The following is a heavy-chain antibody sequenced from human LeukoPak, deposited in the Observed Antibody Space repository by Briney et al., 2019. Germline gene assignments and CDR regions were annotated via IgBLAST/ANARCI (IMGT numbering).Heavy chain of an antibody. CDR2: ISAYNGNT. D-gene: IGHD1-26*01. J-gene: IGHJ3*02. CDR1: GGTFNNSA. CDR3: ARSGSYIDAFDI. V-gene: IGHV1-18*01. Sequence: ASVKVSCKTSGGTFNNSAISWVRQAPGQGLEWMGWISAYNGNTNYAQKLQGRVTMTTDTSTSTAYMELRSLRSDDTAVYYCARSGSYIDAFDIWGQGTMVTVSS.